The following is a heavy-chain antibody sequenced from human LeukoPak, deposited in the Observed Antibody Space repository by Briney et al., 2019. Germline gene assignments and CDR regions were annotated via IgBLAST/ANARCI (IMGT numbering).Heavy chain of an antibody. Sequence: XSCAXSGFTFDDYGXHWVRHAPGKGLXWVSGISWNSGSIVYADCVKGRFTISRDNAKNSLYLQMNSLRAEDMALYYCAKAYRDDILTGYYDYWGQRTLVTVSS. V-gene: IGHV3-9*03. CDR2: ISWNSGSI. D-gene: IGHD3-9*01. J-gene: IGHJ4*02. CDR3: AKAYRDDILTGYYDY. CDR1: GFTFDDYG.